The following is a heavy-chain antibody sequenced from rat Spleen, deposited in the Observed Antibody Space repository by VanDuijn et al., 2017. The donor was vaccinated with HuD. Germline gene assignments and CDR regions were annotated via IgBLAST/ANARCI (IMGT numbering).Heavy chain of an antibody. J-gene: IGHJ2*01. V-gene: IGHV5-22*01. CDR1: GFTFSNYD. CDR3: ARHRGMMVVITPFDY. Sequence: EVQLVESGGGLVQPGRSMKLSCAASGFTFSNYDMAWVRQAPTKGLEWVASISYDGSSTYYRDSVKGRFTISRDKAKSTLYLQMNSLRSEDTATYYCARHRGMMVVITPFDYWGQGVMVTVSS. D-gene: IGHD1-12*02. CDR2: ISYDGSST.